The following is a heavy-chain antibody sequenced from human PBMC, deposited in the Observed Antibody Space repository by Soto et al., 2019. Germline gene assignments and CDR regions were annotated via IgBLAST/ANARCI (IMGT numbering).Heavy chain of an antibody. V-gene: IGHV1-69*13. CDR3: ARGAMANFDY. J-gene: IGHJ4*01. D-gene: IGHD5-18*01. CDR1: GGTFGSQG. CDR2: FIAMLGTP. Sequence: SVKVSCKASGGTFGSQGIAWVRQAPGQGLEWMGGFIAMLGTPTYAKKVQGRATISADESLTSSYLELRSLRSEDTGVYFCARGAMANFDYWGHGTVVTVSS.